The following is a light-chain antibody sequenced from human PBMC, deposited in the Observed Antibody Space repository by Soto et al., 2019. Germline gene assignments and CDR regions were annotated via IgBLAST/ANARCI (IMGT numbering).Light chain of an antibody. J-gene: IGKJ4*01. V-gene: IGKV3-20*01. CDR2: GAS. CDR1: QSVGSRY. Sequence: EIVLTQSPGTLSLSPGERATLSCRASQSVGSRYLAWYQQKPGQAPRVLIYGASSRATGIPDRFSGSGSGTDFTLTITRLEPEDFAVYYCQQYGTSPLTFGGGTKVEIK. CDR3: QQYGTSPLT.